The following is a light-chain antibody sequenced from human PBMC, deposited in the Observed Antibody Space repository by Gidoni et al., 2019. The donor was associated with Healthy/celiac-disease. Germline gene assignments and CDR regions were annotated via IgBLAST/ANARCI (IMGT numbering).Light chain of an antibody. CDR2: DAS. CDR1: QSVSSSY. V-gene: IGKV3D-20*01. Sequence: EIVFTQSPATLSLSPGERATLSCGGSQSVSSSYLAWYQQKPGLAPRLLIYDASSRATGIPDRFSGSGSGTDFTLTISRLEPEDFAVYYCQQYGSSPGTFGQGTRLEIK. CDR3: QQYGSSPGT. J-gene: IGKJ5*01.